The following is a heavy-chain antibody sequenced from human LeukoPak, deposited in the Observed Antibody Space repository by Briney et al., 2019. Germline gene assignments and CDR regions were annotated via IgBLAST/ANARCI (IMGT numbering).Heavy chain of an antibody. J-gene: IGHJ4*02. CDR3: ARVGYYDYVWGSYRYYYFDY. CDR2: INPNSGGT. D-gene: IGHD3-16*02. Sequence: ASVKVSCKASGYTFTGYYTHWVRQAPGQGLEWMGWINPNSGGTNYAQKFQGRVTMTRDTSISTAYMELSRLRSDDTAVYYCARVGYYDYVWGSYRYYYFDYWGQGTLVTVSS. CDR1: GYTFTGYY. V-gene: IGHV1-2*02.